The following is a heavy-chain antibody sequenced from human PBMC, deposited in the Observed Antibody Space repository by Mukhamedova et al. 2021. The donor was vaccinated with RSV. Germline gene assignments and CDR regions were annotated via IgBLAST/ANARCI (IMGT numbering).Heavy chain of an antibody. D-gene: IGHD3-3*01. Sequence: GQGLEWMGGIIPIFGTANYAQKFQGRVTITADESTSTAYMELSSLRSEDTAVYYCATTGADEFWSGYTTFDYWGQGTLVTVSS. J-gene: IGHJ4*02. V-gene: IGHV1-69*01. CDR2: IIPIFGTA. CDR3: ATTGADEFWSGYTTFDY.